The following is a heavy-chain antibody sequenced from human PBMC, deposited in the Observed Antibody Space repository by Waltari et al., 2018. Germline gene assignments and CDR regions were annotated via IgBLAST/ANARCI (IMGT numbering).Heavy chain of an antibody. CDR2: IYHSGST. CDR3: ARAYYYDSSGYYYDY. Sequence: QVQLQESGPGLVKPSGTLSLTCAVSGGSISSRNWWSWVRQPPGKGLEWIGEIYHSGSTNYNPSLKSRVTISVDKSKNQFSLKLSSVTAADTAVYYCARAYYYDSSGYYYDYWGQGTLVTVSS. J-gene: IGHJ4*02. V-gene: IGHV4-4*02. CDR1: GGSISSRNW. D-gene: IGHD3-22*01.